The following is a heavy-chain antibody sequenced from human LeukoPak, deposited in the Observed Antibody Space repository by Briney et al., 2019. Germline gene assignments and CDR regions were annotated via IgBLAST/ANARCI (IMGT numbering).Heavy chain of an antibody. J-gene: IGHJ4*02. CDR1: GFTFSSYT. D-gene: IGHD3-3*01. CDR3: ARDRSIDYDFWSGPKKQHNPYYFDY. CDR2: VSHNGGTT. Sequence: PGGSLRLSCAASGFTFSSYTMHWVRQAPGKGLEYVSAVSHNGGTTYYANSVKGRFTISRDNAKNSLYLQMNSLRAEDTAVYYCARDRSIDYDFWSGPKKQHNPYYFDYWGQGTLVTVSS. V-gene: IGHV3-64*01.